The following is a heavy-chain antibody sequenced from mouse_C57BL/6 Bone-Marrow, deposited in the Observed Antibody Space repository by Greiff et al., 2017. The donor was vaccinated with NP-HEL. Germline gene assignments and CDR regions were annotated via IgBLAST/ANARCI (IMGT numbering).Heavy chain of an antibody. J-gene: IGHJ3*01. V-gene: IGHV6-3*01. D-gene: IGHD2-5*01. CDR3: TESPAYYSNLRFAY. CDR2: IRLKSDNYAT. Sequence: EVKLVESGGGLVQPGGSMKLSCVASGFTFSNYWMNWVRQSPEKGLEWVAQIRLKSDNYATHYAESVKGRFTISRDDSKSSVYLQMNNLRAEDTGIYYCTESPAYYSNLRFAYWGQGTLVTVSA. CDR1: GFTFSNYW.